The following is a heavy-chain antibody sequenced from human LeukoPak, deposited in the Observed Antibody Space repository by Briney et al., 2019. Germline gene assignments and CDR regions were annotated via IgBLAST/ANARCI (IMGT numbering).Heavy chain of an antibody. V-gene: IGHV1-18*04. J-gene: IGHJ5*02. CDR3: ARDGPGIAVAGRPDP. CDR2: ISAYNGNT. D-gene: IGHD6-19*01. CDR1: GYTFTSYG. Sequence: ASVKVSCKASGYTFTSYGISWVRQAPGQGLEWMGWISAYNGNTNYAQKLQGRGTMTTDTSTSTAYMELRSLRSDDTAVYYCARDGPGIAVAGRPDPCGQGTLVTVSS.